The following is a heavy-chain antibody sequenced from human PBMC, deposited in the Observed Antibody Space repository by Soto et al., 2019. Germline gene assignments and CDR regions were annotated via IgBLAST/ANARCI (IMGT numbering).Heavy chain of an antibody. V-gene: IGHV1-46*03. Sequence: QIQLVQSGAEVRRPGASVRISCKASGYTFTNNYIHWVRQAAGQGLEWMGVVNPGTGGTTCAQSFQGRVTFTRDTSTNTVYVELSSLRSDGTAVYYCAWWRGSIIPSVRNFWSGPLADWGQGTLVAVSS. CDR3: AWWRGSIIPSVRNFWSGPLAD. D-gene: IGHD3-3*01. CDR1: GYTFTNNY. CDR2: VNPGTGGT. J-gene: IGHJ4*02.